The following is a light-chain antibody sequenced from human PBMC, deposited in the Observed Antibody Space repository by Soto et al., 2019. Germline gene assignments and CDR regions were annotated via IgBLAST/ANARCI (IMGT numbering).Light chain of an antibody. CDR1: SGHSSYI. V-gene: IGLV4-60*02. CDR2: LEGSGSY. Sequence: QLVLTQSSSASASLGSSVKLNCTLSSGHSSYIIAWHQQQPGKAPRYLMKLEGSGSYNKGSGVPDRFSGSSSGADRYLTISTLQFEDEADYYCETWDSNTPLVFGGGTKLTVL. J-gene: IGLJ3*02. CDR3: ETWDSNTPLV.